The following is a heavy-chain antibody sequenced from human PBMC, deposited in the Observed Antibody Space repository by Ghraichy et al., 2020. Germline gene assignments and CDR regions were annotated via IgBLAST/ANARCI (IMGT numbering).Heavy chain of an antibody. CDR3: AKTGDSGWFYAY. V-gene: IGHV3-23*01. Sequence: GGSLRLSCAASGFTFSGYAMSWVRQAPGKGLEWVSTITWNSASTRYADSVKGRSTISRDNYKNAVYLQVTSLREDDTAVYFCAKTGDSGWFYAYWGRGTLVT. J-gene: IGHJ4*02. CDR2: ITWNSAST. D-gene: IGHD6-19*01. CDR1: GFTFSGYA.